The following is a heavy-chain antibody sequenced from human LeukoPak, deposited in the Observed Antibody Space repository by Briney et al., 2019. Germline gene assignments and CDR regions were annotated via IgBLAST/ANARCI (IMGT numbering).Heavy chain of an antibody. CDR3: ATGLPGDYDYNCFDS. D-gene: IGHD5-12*01. CDR1: GGSISSTSYY. CDR2: IYYSGST. Sequence: PSETLSLTCTVSGGSISSTSYYWGWIRQPPGKGLEWIGNIYYSGSTYYNPSLNSRVTISVDTSKNQFSLELSSVTAADTAVYFCATGLPGDYDYNCFDSWGQGTLVTVSS. J-gene: IGHJ4*02. V-gene: IGHV4-39*07.